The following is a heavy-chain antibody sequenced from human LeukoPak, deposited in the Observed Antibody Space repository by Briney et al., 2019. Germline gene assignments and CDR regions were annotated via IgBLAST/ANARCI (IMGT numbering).Heavy chain of an antibody. CDR3: ARDRFGGYGAFDI. CDR1: GGSISSYY. Sequence: PSETLSLTGTVSGGSISSYYWSWIRQPPGKGLEWIGYIYYSGSTNYNPSLKSRVTISVDTSKNQFSLKLSSVTAADTAVYYCARDRFGGYGAFDIWGQGTMVTVSS. J-gene: IGHJ3*02. V-gene: IGHV4-59*01. D-gene: IGHD3-22*01. CDR2: IYYSGST.